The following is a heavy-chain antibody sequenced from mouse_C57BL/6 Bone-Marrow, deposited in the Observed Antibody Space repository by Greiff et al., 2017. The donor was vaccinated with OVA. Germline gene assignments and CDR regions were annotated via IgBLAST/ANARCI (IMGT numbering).Heavy chain of an antibody. CDR3: AKECYLEGPYYFDY. CDR2: IYPRSGNT. V-gene: IGHV1-81*01. CDR1: GYTFTSYG. D-gene: IGHD5-5*01. Sequence: QVHVKQSGAELARPGASVKLSCKASGYTFTSYGISWVKQRTGQGLEWIGEIYPRSGNTYYNEKFKGKATLTADKSSSTAYMELRSLTSEDSAVYFCAKECYLEGPYYFDYWGQGTTLTVSS. J-gene: IGHJ2*01.